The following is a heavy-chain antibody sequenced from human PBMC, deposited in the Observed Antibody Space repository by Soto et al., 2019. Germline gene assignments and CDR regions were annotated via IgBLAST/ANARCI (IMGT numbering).Heavy chain of an antibody. CDR1: GGTFSSYA. V-gene: IGHV1-69*01. CDR3: ARSQVISTSSKIYYYYYYGMDV. CDR2: IIPIPGTA. D-gene: IGHD2-2*01. Sequence: QVQLVQSGAEVKKPGSSVKVSCKASGGTFSSYAISWVRLAPGQGLEWMGGIIPIPGTANYAQKFQGRVTITADECTSTAYMEPGSLRSEDTAVYYCARSQVISTSSKIYYYYYYGMDVWGQGTTVTVSS. J-gene: IGHJ6*02.